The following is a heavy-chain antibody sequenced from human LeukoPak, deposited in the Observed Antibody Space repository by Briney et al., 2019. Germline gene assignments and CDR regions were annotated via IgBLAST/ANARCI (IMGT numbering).Heavy chain of an antibody. V-gene: IGHV3-21*01. J-gene: IGHJ3*02. CDR3: ARVDYDFWSGPSVGAFDI. CDR2: ISSSSSYI. Sequence: GGSLRLSCAASGFTFSSYSMNWDRQAPGKGLEWVSSISSSSSYIYYADSVKGRFTISRDNAKNSLYLQMNSLRAEDTAVYYCARVDYDFWSGPSVGAFDIWGQGTMVTVSS. CDR1: GFTFSSYS. D-gene: IGHD3-3*01.